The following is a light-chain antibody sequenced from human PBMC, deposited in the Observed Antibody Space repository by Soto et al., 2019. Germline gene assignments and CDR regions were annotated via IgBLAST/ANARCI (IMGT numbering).Light chain of an antibody. CDR1: QSVSSY. CDR3: QQRSNWPPYT. V-gene: IGKV3-11*01. J-gene: IGKJ2*01. Sequence: EIVLTQSPATLSLSPGERATLSCRASQSVSSYLAWYQQKPGQAPRLLIYDASNRATGIPARFSGSGSGTDFTLTISSLEPEDFAVYYCQQRSNWPPYTFGQWTKLDIK. CDR2: DAS.